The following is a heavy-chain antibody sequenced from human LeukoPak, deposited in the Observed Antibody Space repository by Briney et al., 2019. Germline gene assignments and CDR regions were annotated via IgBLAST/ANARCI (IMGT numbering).Heavy chain of an antibody. CDR2: IYHSGST. Sequence: SETLSLTCAVSGYSISSGYYWGWIRQPPGKGLEWIGSIYHSGSTYYDPSLKSRVTISVDTSKNQFSLKLSSVTAADTAVYYCARRTYCSSTSCYTFDYWGQGTLVTVSS. CDR3: ARRTYCSSTSCYTFDY. CDR1: GYSISSGYY. J-gene: IGHJ4*02. V-gene: IGHV4-38-2*01. D-gene: IGHD2-2*02.